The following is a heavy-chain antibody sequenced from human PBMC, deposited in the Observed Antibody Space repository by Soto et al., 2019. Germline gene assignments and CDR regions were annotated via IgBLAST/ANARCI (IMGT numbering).Heavy chain of an antibody. CDR2: VHYTAST. CDR3: ARATPGYPGRAFQI. V-gene: IGHV4-39*02. CDR1: EGSINWSPDY. D-gene: IGHD2-15*01. Sequence: PSETLSLTCTVSEGSINWSPDYWGWLRQPPGKEPQWIASVHYTASTTYYNPSLKSRVTISVDTSKNQFSLNLRSVTAADTAIYYCARATPGYPGRAFQIWAQGKMVTVSS. J-gene: IGHJ3*02.